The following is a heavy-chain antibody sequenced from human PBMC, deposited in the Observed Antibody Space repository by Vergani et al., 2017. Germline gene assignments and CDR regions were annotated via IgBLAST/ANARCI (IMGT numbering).Heavy chain of an antibody. Sequence: VQLVESGGGVVQPGRSLRLSCAASGFTFSSYAMSWVRQAPGKGLEWVSAISGSGGSTYYADSVKGRFTISRDNAKNTLYLQMNSLRAEDTAVYYCAKDSGLTYYDFWSGPWGFDYWGQGTLVTVSS. CDR2: ISGSGGST. V-gene: IGHV3-23*04. D-gene: IGHD3-3*01. CDR1: GFTFSSYA. J-gene: IGHJ4*02. CDR3: AKDSGLTYYDFWSGPWGFDY.